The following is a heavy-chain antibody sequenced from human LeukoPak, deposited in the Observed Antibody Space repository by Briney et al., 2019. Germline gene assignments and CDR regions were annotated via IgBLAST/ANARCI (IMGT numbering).Heavy chain of an antibody. Sequence: ASVKVSCKASGYTFTSYGISWVRQAPGQGLEWMGWISACNGNTNYAQKLQGRVTMTTDTFTSTAYMELRSLRSDDTAVYYCARDRLADGFDYWGQGTLVTVSS. V-gene: IGHV1-18*01. CDR2: ISACNGNT. CDR3: ARDRLADGFDY. CDR1: GYTFTSYG. J-gene: IGHJ4*02. D-gene: IGHD6-13*01.